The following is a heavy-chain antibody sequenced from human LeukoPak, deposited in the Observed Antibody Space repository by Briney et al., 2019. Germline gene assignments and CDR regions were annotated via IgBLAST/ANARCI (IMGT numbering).Heavy chain of an antibody. Sequence: QPGRSLRLSCTASGFTIGDYAMTWFRQAPGKGLEWVGFIKSITYGGTTEYAASVKGRFTISRDDSKSIAYLQMNSLRAEDTAVYYCARSPRGYSGFQFDYWGQGTLVTVSS. D-gene: IGHD5-12*01. CDR2: IKSITYGGTT. J-gene: IGHJ4*02. CDR3: ARSPRGYSGFQFDY. V-gene: IGHV3-49*03. CDR1: GFTIGDYA.